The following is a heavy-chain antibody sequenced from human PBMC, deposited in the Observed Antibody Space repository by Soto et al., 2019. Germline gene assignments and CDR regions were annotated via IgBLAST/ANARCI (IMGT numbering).Heavy chain of an antibody. J-gene: IGHJ4*02. V-gene: IGHV3-21*01. CDR2: ISSSSSYI. Sequence: PVGSVIPCCSASGFTFSSYRMNSALQAPGKWLESVSSISSSSSYIYYEDSVKGRFTISRDNGNKSLYLQMNSLRDEDTAVYYCARESVPAYDFWYFDCWGQGTMVTVSS. CDR3: ARESVPAYDFWYFDC. D-gene: IGHD3-3*01. CDR1: GFTFSSYR.